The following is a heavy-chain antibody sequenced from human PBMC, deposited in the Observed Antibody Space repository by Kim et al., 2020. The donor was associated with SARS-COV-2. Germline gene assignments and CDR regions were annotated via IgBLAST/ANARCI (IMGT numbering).Heavy chain of an antibody. D-gene: IGHD5-12*01. Sequence: SETLSLTCTVSGGSISSGGYYWSWIRQHPGKGLEWIGNINDSGSSYYNPSLKSRVTISVDTTKNQFSLKLSTVTAAATAVYYCARTLRLRYPIYYWGQGT. CDR2: INDSGSS. V-gene: IGHV4-31*03. CDR3: ARTLRLRYPIYY. CDR1: GGSISSGGYY. J-gene: IGHJ4*02.